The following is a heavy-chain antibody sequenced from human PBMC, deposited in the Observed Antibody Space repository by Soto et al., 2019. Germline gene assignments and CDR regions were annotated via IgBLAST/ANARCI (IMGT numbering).Heavy chain of an antibody. CDR2: VSIGGST. CDR3: AKGRGAGGHFDY. J-gene: IGHJ4*02. Sequence: DVQLLESGGGLVQPEGSLRLPCAASGFTFSSYAMGWVRQGPGKGLEWVAVVSIGGSTHYADSVRGRFTISRDNSKNTLSLQMNSLTAEDTAVYFCAKGRGAGGHFDYWGQGALVTVSS. D-gene: IGHD2-15*01. V-gene: IGHV3-23*01. CDR1: GFTFSSYA.